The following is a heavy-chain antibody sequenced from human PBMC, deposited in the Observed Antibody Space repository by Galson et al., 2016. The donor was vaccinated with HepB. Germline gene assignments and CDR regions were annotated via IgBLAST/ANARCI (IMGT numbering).Heavy chain of an antibody. CDR2: ISNSGGST. Sequence: SLRLSCAASGLTFRNYWMSWVRQAPGKGLEWVSVISNSGGSTYYADSVKGRFTISRDNSRNTVFLQMNSLRAEDTAVYYCAKSQALAAAGRVGTFDYWGQGT. CDR1: GLTFRNYW. J-gene: IGHJ4*02. D-gene: IGHD6-13*01. CDR3: AKSQALAAAGRVGTFDY. V-gene: IGHV3-23*01.